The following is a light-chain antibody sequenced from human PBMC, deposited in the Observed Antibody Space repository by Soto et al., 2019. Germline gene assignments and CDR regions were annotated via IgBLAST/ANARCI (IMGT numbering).Light chain of an antibody. CDR1: QGISNY. Sequence: DIQMTQSPSSLSASVGDRVTITCRASQGISNYLAWYQQKPGKVPKLLIYAASTLQLGVPSRFSGSGSGTDFALTISGLLPEDVATYYRHKHNRAPFTFGPGTKVDIK. J-gene: IGKJ3*01. CDR2: AAS. CDR3: HKHNRAPFT. V-gene: IGKV1-27*01.